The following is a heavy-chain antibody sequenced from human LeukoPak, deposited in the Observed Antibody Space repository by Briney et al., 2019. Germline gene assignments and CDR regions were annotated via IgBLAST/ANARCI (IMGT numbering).Heavy chain of an antibody. J-gene: IGHJ6*03. CDR3: ARDIDYYGSGMNYYYYYMDV. CDR2: ISSSGSTI. V-gene: IGHV3-11*04. Sequence: SGGSLRLSCAASGFTFSDYYMGWIRQAPGKGLEWVSYISSSGSTIYYADSVKGRFTISRDNAKNSLYLQMNSLRAEDTAVYYCARDIDYYGSGMNYYYYYMDVWGKGTTVTVSS. D-gene: IGHD3-10*01. CDR1: GFTFSDYY.